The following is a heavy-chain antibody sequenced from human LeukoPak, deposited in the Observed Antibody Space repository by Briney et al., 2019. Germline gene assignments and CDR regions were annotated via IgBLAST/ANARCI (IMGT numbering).Heavy chain of an antibody. J-gene: IGHJ4*02. V-gene: IGHV3-9*01. Sequence: PSRSLRLSCAASGFTFDDYAMHWVRQAPGKGLEWVSGISWNSGSIGYADSVKGRFTISRDNAKNSLYLQMNSLRAEDTALYYCAKDRSASGSGPGVHFDYWGQGTLVTVSS. CDR2: ISWNSGSI. D-gene: IGHD6-19*01. CDR1: GFTFDDYA. CDR3: AKDRSASGSGPGVHFDY.